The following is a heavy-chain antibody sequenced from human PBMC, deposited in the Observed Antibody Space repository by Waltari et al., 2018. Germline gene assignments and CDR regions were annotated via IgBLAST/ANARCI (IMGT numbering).Heavy chain of an antibody. CDR2: ISDDGGDK. CDR1: GFAFSTYG. D-gene: IGHD3-10*01. V-gene: IGHV3-30*18. CDR3: AKDVSFFYGSGRFDH. Sequence: QVHLVESGGGVAQPGRSLRLSCAASGFAFSTYGLPWIRQSPGKGLEWVAVISDDGGDKYYRDSVKGRFTISRDNSKNTLYLQMNSLEIDDTAIYYCAKDVSFFYGSGRFDHWGQGTLVTVS. J-gene: IGHJ4*02.